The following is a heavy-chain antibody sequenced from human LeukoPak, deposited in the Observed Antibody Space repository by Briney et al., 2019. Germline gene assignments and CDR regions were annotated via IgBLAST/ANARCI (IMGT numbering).Heavy chain of an antibody. CDR3: ATGGEYYDTGGYGHDH. Sequence: TGGSLRLSCAASGCTISSHYMSWVRQAPGKGLEQVSVIYSGGDTYYADSVKGRFTISRDNSKNTLYLQMNSLRAEDTAVYYCATGGEYYDTGGYGHDHWGQGTLVTVSS. D-gene: IGHD3-22*01. J-gene: IGHJ4*02. CDR2: IYSGGDT. CDR1: GCTISSHY. V-gene: IGHV3-53*01.